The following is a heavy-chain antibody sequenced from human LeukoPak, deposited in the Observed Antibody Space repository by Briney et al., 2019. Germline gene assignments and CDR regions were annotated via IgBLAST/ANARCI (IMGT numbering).Heavy chain of an antibody. Sequence: ASVKVSCKASGYTFTSYAMHWVRQAPGQSLEWMGWINAGNGNTEYSQKFQGRVTITRDTSASTAYVELSSLRSEDTAVYYCALQGVRGVSYYFDYWGQGTLVTVSS. CDR3: ALQGVRGVSYYFDY. D-gene: IGHD3-10*01. J-gene: IGHJ4*02. CDR1: GYTFTSYA. CDR2: INAGNGNT. V-gene: IGHV1-3*01.